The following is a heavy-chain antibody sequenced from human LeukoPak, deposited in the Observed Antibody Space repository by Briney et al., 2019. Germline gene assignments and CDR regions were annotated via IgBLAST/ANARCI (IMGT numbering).Heavy chain of an antibody. Sequence: GGSLRLSCAASGFTFSSYAMSWVRQAPGKGLEWVSAISASGGSTYYADSVKGRFTISRDNSKNTLYLQMNSLRAEDTAVYYCAKDVVSTRQSFDYWGQGTLVTVSS. CDR1: GFTFSSYA. CDR2: ISASGGST. V-gene: IGHV3-23*01. CDR3: AKDVVSTRQSFDY. D-gene: IGHD5/OR15-5a*01. J-gene: IGHJ4*02.